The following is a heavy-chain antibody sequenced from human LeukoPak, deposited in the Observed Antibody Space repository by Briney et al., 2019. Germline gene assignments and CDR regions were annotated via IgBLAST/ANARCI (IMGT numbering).Heavy chain of an antibody. J-gene: IGHJ4*02. Sequence: ASVKVSCKASGYTFTSYGISWVRQAPGQGLEWMGWISAYNGNTNYAQKLQGRVTMTGNTSISTAYMELSSLRSEDTAVYYCARGRLGADNYWGQGTLATVSS. CDR2: ISAYNGNT. CDR3: ARGRLGADNY. V-gene: IGHV1-18*01. D-gene: IGHD1-26*01. CDR1: GYTFTSYG.